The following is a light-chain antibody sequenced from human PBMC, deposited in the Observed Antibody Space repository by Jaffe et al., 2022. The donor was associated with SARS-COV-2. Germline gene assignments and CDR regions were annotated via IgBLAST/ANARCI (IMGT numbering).Light chain of an antibody. CDR3: QQSISYPIT. V-gene: IGKV1D-16*01. J-gene: IGKJ5*01. CDR1: QGIGSR. CDR2: DAS. Sequence: DIQMTQSPSSLSASVGDRVTLTCRASQGIGSRLAWYQQKPESAPKSLIYDASTLHSGVPSRFSGSGSGTDFTLTISSLQPEDFGTYYCQQSISYPITFGQGTRLEIK.